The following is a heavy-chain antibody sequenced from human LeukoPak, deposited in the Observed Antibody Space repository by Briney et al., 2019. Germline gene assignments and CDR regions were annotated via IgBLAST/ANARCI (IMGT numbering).Heavy chain of an antibody. J-gene: IGHJ6*02. CDR2: IYYSGST. Sequence: PSETLSLTCTVSGGSISSYYWSWIRQPPGKGLEWIGYIYYSGSTNYNPPLKSRVTISVDTSKNQFSLKLSSVTAADTAVYYCAGVLRIAAPSNYYYYYGMDVWGQGTTVTVSS. CDR3: AGVLRIAAPSNYYYYYGMDV. D-gene: IGHD6-6*01. CDR1: GGSISSYY. V-gene: IGHV4-59*01.